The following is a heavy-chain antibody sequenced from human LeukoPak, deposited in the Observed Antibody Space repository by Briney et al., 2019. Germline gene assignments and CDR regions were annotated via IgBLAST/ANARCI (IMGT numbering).Heavy chain of an antibody. CDR3: ATSKNYEYVWGSYVY. J-gene: IGHJ4*02. D-gene: IGHD3-16*01. CDR2: FDPEDGET. CDR1: GYTLTELS. Sequence: ASVKVSCKVPGYTLTELSMHWVRQAPGKGLEWMGGFDPEDGETIYAQKFQGRVTMTEDTSTDTAYMELSSLRSEDTAVYYCATSKNYEYVWGSYVYCGQGTLVTVSS. V-gene: IGHV1-24*01.